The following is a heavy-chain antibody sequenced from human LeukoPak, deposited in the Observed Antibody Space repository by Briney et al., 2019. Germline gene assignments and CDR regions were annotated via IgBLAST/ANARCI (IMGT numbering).Heavy chain of an antibody. Sequence: GGSLRLSCAASGFTVSSNYMSWVRQAPGKGLEWVSLISWDGGSTYYADSVKGRFTISRDNSKNSLYLQMNSLRTEDTALYYCAKDTAQEVGGWFDYWGQGTLVTVSS. CDR3: AKDTAQEVGGWFDY. J-gene: IGHJ4*02. D-gene: IGHD2-15*01. V-gene: IGHV3-43*01. CDR1: GFTVSSNY. CDR2: ISWDGGST.